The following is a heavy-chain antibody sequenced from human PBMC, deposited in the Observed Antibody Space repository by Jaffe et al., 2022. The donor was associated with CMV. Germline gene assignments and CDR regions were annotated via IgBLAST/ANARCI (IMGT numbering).Heavy chain of an antibody. CDR3: AKGRSPYYSYYIDV. CDR1: GFTFSNCA. J-gene: IGHJ6*03. D-gene: IGHD6-19*01. CDR2: ISASGGTT. V-gene: IGHV3-23*04. Sequence: VQLVESGGGLVQPGGSLRLSCAASGFTFSNCAMAWVRQAPGKRLEWVSDISASGGTTYYAGSVKGRFTISRDNSNNTVYLQMNSLRAEDTAFYYCAKGRSPYYSYYIDVWGKGTTVTVSS.